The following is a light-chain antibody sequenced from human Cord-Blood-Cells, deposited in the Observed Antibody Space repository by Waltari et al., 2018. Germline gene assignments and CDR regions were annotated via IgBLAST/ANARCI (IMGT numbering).Light chain of an antibody. Sequence: QSVLTQPPSASGTPGQRVPISCSGSSSNIGRNTVNWYQQLPGTPPKLLIYSNNQRPSGVPDRFSGAKSGTSASLAIMGRQAEDEADYYCAAWDDSLNGPVFGGGTQLTVL. CDR3: AAWDDSLNGPV. J-gene: IGLJ7*01. V-gene: IGLV1-44*01. CDR2: SNN. CDR1: SSNIGRNT.